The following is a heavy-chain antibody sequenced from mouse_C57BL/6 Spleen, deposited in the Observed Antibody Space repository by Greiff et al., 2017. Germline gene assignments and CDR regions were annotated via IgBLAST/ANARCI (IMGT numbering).Heavy chain of an antibody. CDR1: GYTFTSYW. Sequence: VQLQQPGAELVKPGASVKLSCKASGYTFTSYWMQWVKQRPGQGLEWIGEIDPSDSYTNYNQKFKGKATLTVDTSSSTAYMQLSSLTSEDSAVYYCARGDDYDGGGYFDYWGQGTTLTVSS. V-gene: IGHV1-50*01. J-gene: IGHJ2*01. CDR2: IDPSDSYT. D-gene: IGHD2-4*01. CDR3: ARGDDYDGGGYFDY.